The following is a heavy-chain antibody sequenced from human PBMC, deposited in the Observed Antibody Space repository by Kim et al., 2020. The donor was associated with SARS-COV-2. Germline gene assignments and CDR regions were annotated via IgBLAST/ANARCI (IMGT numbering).Heavy chain of an antibody. CDR3: ARDLYDSSGYYYYYYYGMDV. V-gene: IGHV3-74*01. Sequence: GGSLRLSCAASGFTFSSYWMHWVRQAPGKGLVWVSRINSDGSSTSYADSVKGRFTISRDNAKNTLYLQMNSLRAEDTAVYYCARDLYDSSGYYYYYYYGMDVWGQGTTVTVSS. D-gene: IGHD3-22*01. CDR1: GFTFSSYW. CDR2: INSDGSST. J-gene: IGHJ6*02.